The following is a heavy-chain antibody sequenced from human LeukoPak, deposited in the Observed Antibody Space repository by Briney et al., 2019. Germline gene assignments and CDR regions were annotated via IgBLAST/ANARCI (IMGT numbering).Heavy chain of an antibody. J-gene: IGHJ6*03. CDR1: GYTFTCYY. CDR3: ARDTVVAATDHYHYMDV. V-gene: IGHV1-2*02. Sequence: ASVKVSCKASGYTFTCYYMHWVRQAPGQGLEWTGWINPNGGGTNYAQKFQGRVTMTRYTSISTAYMELSRLRSDDAAVYYCARDTVVAATDHYHYMDVWGKGTTVTVSS. CDR2: INPNGGGT. D-gene: IGHD2-15*01.